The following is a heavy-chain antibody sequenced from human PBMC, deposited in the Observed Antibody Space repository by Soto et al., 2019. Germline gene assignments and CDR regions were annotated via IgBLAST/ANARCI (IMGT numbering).Heavy chain of an antibody. Sequence: RASVKFSCKASGYTFTSYAMHWVRQAPGQRLEWMGWINAGNGNTKYSQKFQGRVTITRDTSASTSYMELSSLRSEDTAVYYCARGGSGITGTTYAFDIWGQGTMVTVSS. CDR2: INAGNGNT. V-gene: IGHV1-3*01. J-gene: IGHJ3*02. D-gene: IGHD1-20*01. CDR1: GYTFTSYA. CDR3: ARGGSGITGTTYAFDI.